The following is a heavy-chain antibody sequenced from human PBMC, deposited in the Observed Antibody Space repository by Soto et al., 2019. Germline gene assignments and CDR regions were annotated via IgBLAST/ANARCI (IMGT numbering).Heavy chain of an antibody. CDR3: ARVSGSYYYGMDV. J-gene: IGHJ6*02. Sequence: PSETLSLTCTVSGGSISSYYWSWIRQPPGKGLEWIGEIYYSGSTNYNPSLKSRVTISVDKSKNQFSLKLSSVTAADTAVYYCARVSGSYYYGMDVWGQGITVTVSS. CDR1: GGSISSYY. D-gene: IGHD1-26*01. CDR2: IYYSGST. V-gene: IGHV4-59*12.